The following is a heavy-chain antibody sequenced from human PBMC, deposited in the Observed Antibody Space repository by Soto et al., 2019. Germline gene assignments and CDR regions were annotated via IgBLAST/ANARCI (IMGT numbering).Heavy chain of an antibody. Sequence: GGSLRLSCAASGFTFSSYAMSWVRQAPGKGLEWVSAISGSGGSTYYADSVKGRFTISRDNSKNTLYLQMNSLRAEDTAVYYCAKDIVVVPAAMRGVRGLRFDYWGQGTLVTVSS. V-gene: IGHV3-23*01. CDR1: GFTFSSYA. D-gene: IGHD2-2*01. CDR2: ISGSGGST. J-gene: IGHJ4*02. CDR3: AKDIVVVPAAMRGVRGLRFDY.